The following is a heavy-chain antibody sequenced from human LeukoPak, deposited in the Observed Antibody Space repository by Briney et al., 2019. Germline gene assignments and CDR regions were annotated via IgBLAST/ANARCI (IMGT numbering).Heavy chain of an antibody. Sequence: GGSLRLSCAASGFTFSSYSMNWVRQAPGKGLEWVSYISSSSSTIYYADSVKGRFTISRDNAKNSLYLQMNSLRAEDTAVYYCARGLEGIAAHWGQGTLVTVSS. V-gene: IGHV3-48*01. D-gene: IGHD6-13*01. CDR1: GFTFSSYS. J-gene: IGHJ4*02. CDR2: ISSSSSTI. CDR3: ARGLEGIAAH.